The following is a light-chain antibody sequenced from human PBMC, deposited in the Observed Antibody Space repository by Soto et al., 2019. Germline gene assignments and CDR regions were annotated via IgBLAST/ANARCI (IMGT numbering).Light chain of an antibody. Sequence: DIQMTQSPSTLSASVGDRVTITCRASQSISSWWAWYQQKPGKAPKLLIYKASILESGVPSRFSGSGSGTEFTLTISSLQPDDFATYYCQQYNSYPYIFGQGTKLEI. J-gene: IGKJ2*01. V-gene: IGKV1-5*03. CDR3: QQYNSYPYI. CDR1: QSISSW. CDR2: KAS.